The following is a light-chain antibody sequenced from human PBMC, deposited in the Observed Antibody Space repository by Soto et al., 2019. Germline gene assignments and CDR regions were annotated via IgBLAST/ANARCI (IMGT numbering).Light chain of an antibody. Sequence: EMVLTQSPGTLSLCPGDRATLSCGASQGVSNDYLAWFQQKPGQTPRLLIYSVSSRATGIPDRFSRSGSGTDFALTISRLEPEDFAVYYCQQYGSSPPSSTFGQGTRLEIK. J-gene: IGKJ5*01. CDR2: SVS. V-gene: IGKV3-20*01. CDR3: QQYGSSPPSST. CDR1: QGVSNDY.